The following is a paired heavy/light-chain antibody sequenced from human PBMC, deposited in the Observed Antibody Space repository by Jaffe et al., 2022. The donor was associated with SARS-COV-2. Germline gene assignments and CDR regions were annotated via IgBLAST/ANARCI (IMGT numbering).Light chain of an antibody. CDR3: MQRIEFPST. J-gene: IGKJ2*01. CDR1: QSLLDSDDGNTY. Sequence: DIVMTQTPLSLPVTPGEPASISCRSSQSLLDSDDGNTYLDWYLQKPGQSPQLLIYTLSYRASGVPDRFSGSGSGTDFTLKISRVEAEDVGVYYCMQRIEFPSTFGQGTKLEIK. CDR2: TLS. V-gene: IGKV2-40*01.
Heavy chain of an antibody. CDR3: AREWYYDILTGYSGRVGAFDI. V-gene: IGHV1-69*08. J-gene: IGHJ3*02. D-gene: IGHD3-9*01. Sequence: QVQLVQSGAEVKKPGSSVKVSCKASGGTFSSYTISWVRQAPGQGLEWMGRIIPILGIANYAQKFQGRVTITADKSTSTAYMELSSLRSEDTAVYYCAREWYYDILTGYSGRVGAFDIWGQGTMVTVSS. CDR1: GGTFSSYT. CDR2: IIPILGIA.